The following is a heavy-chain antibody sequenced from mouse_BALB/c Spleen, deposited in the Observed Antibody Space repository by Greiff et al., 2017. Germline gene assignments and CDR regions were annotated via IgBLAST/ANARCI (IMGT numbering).Heavy chain of an antibody. CDR2: INPYNGAT. CDR3: ARGGDYGSGWFAY. CDR1: GYSFTGYY. D-gene: IGHD1-2*01. J-gene: IGHJ3*01. V-gene: IGHV1-31*01. Sequence: EVQLQQSGPELVKPGASVKISCKASGYSFTGYYMHWVKQSHVKSLEWIGRINPYNGATSYNQNFKDKASLTVDKSSSTAYMELHSLTSEDSAVYYCARGGDYGSGWFAYWGQGTLVTVSA.